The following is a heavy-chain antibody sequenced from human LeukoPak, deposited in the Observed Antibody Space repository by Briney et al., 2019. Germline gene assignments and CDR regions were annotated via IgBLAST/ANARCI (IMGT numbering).Heavy chain of an antibody. V-gene: IGHV1-3*01. J-gene: IGHJ4*02. D-gene: IGHD3-10*01. CDR2: INAGNGNT. CDR3: ARANTMVRGVIPYFDY. CDR1: GYTFTSYA. Sequence: ASVKVSCKASGYTFTSYAMHGVRQAPGQRLEWRGWINAGNGNTKYSQKFQGRVTITRDTSASTAYMELSSLRSEDTAVYYCARANTMVRGVIPYFDYWGQGTLVTVSS.